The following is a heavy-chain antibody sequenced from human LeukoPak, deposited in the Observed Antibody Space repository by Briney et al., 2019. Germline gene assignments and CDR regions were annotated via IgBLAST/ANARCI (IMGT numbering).Heavy chain of an antibody. CDR3: ASDCSSTSCYGSDY. CDR1: DGSISSNSYY. D-gene: IGHD2-2*01. V-gene: IGHV4-39*01. J-gene: IGHJ4*02. Sequence: SETLSLTCTVSDGSISSNSYYWGWIRQPPGKGLEWIGSISYSGRTYYNPSLESRVTISVDASKNQFSLELNSVTAADTAVYYCASDCSSTSCYGSDYWGQGTLVTVSS. CDR2: ISYSGRT.